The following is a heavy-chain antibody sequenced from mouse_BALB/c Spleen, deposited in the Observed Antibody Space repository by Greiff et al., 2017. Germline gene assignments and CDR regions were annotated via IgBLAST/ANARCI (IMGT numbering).Heavy chain of an antibody. CDR1: GFTFSSFG. CDR2: ISSGSSTI. V-gene: IGHV5-17*02. D-gene: IGHD2-4*01. CDR3: ARYYYDYDWFAY. Sequence: EVKLMESGGGLVQPGGSRKLSCAASGFTFSSFGMHWVRQAPEKGLEWVAYISSGSSTIYYADTVKGRFTISRDNPKNTLFLQMTSLRSEDTAMYYCARYYYDYDWFAYWGQGTLVTVSA. J-gene: IGHJ3*01.